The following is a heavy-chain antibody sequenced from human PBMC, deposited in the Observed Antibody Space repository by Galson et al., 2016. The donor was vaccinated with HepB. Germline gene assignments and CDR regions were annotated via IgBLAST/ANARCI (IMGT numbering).Heavy chain of an antibody. Sequence: SLRLSCAASGFTFRSHSMNWVRQAPGTGLEWVSGISRSGDVQYYADSVKGRFRISRDNARSTVYLEMNSLRVDDSAVYYCAKVQGGYSVFWGQGMLVSVSS. CDR3: AKVQGGYSVF. V-gene: IGHV3-23*01. J-gene: IGHJ4*02. D-gene: IGHD5/OR15-5a*01. CDR2: ISRSGDVQ. CDR1: GFTFRSHS.